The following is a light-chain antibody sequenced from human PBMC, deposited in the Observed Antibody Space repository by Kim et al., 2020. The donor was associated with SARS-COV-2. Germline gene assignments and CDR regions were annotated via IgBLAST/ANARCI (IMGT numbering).Light chain of an antibody. CDR1: QSITSY. CDR2: ATS. CDR3: QQSYTNPYT. V-gene: IGKV1-39*01. J-gene: IGKJ2*01. Sequence: DIRMTQSPSTVSASVGDRVTITCRASQSITSYLHWYQHKPGKAPNLLMYATSSLQSGVPSRFIGSGSGTEFTLTITSLQPEDFATYYCQQSYTNPYTFGQGTKVEI.